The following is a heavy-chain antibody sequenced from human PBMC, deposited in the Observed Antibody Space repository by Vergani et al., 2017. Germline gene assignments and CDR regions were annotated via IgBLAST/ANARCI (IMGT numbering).Heavy chain of an antibody. J-gene: IGHJ4*02. V-gene: IGHV4-38-2*01. CDR1: GFSIDIGYY. Sequence: QVQLQESGPGLVKPSETLSLTCAVSGFSIDIGYYWDWIRQPPGKGLEWIGSIYRTGRTHFNPFLKSRVTISVDTSNNHFSLRLNSLTAADTAVYYCARRSGIVYDIFSGTQYFFDFWGQGALVTVSS. CDR2: IYRTGRT. D-gene: IGHD3-9*01. CDR3: ARRSGIVYDIFSGTQYFFDF.